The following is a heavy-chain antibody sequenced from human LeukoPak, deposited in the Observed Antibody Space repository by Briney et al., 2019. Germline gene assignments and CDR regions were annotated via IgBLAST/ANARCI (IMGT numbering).Heavy chain of an antibody. J-gene: IGHJ4*02. D-gene: IGHD3-16*01. V-gene: IGHV4-61*02. CDR2: IYTSGST. CDR1: GGSISSGGYY. CDR3: ARLELGE. Sequence: SETLSLTCTVSGGSISSGGYYWSWIRQPAGKGLEWIGRIYTSGSTNYNPSLKSRVTISVDTSKNQFSLKLSSVTAADTAVYYCARLELGEWGQGTLVTVSS.